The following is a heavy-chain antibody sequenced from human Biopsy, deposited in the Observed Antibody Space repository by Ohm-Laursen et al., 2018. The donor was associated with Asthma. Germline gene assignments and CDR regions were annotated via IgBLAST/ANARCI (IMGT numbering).Heavy chain of an antibody. Sequence: SSVKVSCKVSGYSLTDLSMHWVRQAPGQGLEWMGGHDHEEGGTVNARRFQGRVTMTEDTSTDTAYMELSSLSSDDTAVYYCASDFPKDYVRYNFQFWGQGTLATVSS. V-gene: IGHV1-24*01. J-gene: IGHJ4*02. CDR1: GYSLTDLS. CDR2: HDHEEGGT. CDR3: ASDFPKDYVRYNFQF. D-gene: IGHD4-17*01.